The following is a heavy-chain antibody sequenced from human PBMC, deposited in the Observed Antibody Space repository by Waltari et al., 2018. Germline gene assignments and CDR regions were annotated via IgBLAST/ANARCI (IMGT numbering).Heavy chain of an antibody. J-gene: IGHJ6*02. D-gene: IGHD2-15*01. CDR1: GFTFSNYD. CDR3: AKDGEDGPDYGLDV. V-gene: IGHV3-23*01. CDR2: VIASGDIT. Sequence: EVQLLESGGALVQPGGSLRLSCAASGFTFSNYDMSWVRQAPGTGVEWGSTVIASGDITYYADSVEGRFTISRDKFKKMLYLQMTSLRAGDTALYYCAKDGEDGPDYGLDVWGRGTTVTVSS.